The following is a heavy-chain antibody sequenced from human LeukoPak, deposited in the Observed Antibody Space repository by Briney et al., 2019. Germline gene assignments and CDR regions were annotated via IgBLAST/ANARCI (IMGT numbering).Heavy chain of an antibody. CDR2: IKQDVSEK. CDR1: GFTFSNYW. Sequence: PGGSLRLSCAPSGFTFSNYWLTWVREAPGPGLEWVANIKQDVSEKHYVDSVKGRFTISRDNAKNSLYLQMNSLRAEDTAVYYCARDRQIAYWGQGTLVTVSS. V-gene: IGHV3-7*01. J-gene: IGHJ4*02. CDR3: ARDRQIAY.